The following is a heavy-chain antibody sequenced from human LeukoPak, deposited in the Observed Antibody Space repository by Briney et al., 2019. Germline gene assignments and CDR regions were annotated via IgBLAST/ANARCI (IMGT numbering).Heavy chain of an antibody. Sequence: SETLSLTCTVSGGSISSSSYYWGWTRQPPGKGLEWIGSIYYSGSTYYNPSLKSRVTISVDTSKNQFSLKLSSVTAADTAVYYCARVLLWFGELWKVSWFDPWGQGTLVTVSS. D-gene: IGHD3-10*01. V-gene: IGHV4-39*01. J-gene: IGHJ5*02. CDR2: IYYSGST. CDR3: ARVLLWFGELWKVSWFDP. CDR1: GGSISSSSYY.